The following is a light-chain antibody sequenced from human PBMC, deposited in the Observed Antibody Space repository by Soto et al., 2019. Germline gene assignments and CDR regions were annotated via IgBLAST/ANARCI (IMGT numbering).Light chain of an antibody. Sequence: DIQMTQSPSTLSASVGDSVTITCRASQSINNWLAWYQQKPGKAPKLLIYKTSDLESGVPSRFSGSGSGTEFTLTITSLQPDDFATYYCQQYSSNSAFGPGTKVDIK. CDR3: QQYSSNSA. J-gene: IGKJ1*01. CDR2: KTS. CDR1: QSINNW. V-gene: IGKV1-5*03.